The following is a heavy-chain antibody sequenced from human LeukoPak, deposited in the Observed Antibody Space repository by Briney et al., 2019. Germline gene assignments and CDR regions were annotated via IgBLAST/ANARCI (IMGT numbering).Heavy chain of an antibody. V-gene: IGHV3-23*01. J-gene: IGHJ6*02. CDR3: ASKFGESNHYYYGLDV. CDR1: GFKSSISA. CDR2: VGGSGETT. D-gene: IGHD3-10*01. Sequence: GGSLRLSCAAFGFKSSISAMSWVRQAPGKGLEWVSVVGGSGETTNYADSVKGRFTISRDRSKTTVFLQMNSLRVEDTGVYYCASKFGESNHYYYGLDVWGQGTTVTVSS.